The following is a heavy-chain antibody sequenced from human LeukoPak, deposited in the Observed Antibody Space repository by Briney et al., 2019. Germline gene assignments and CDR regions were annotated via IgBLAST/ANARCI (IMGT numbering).Heavy chain of an antibody. CDR1: GGTFSSYA. V-gene: IGHV1-69*05. CDR3: ASYEIVVVPAAIRGGAFDI. J-gene: IGHJ3*02. Sequence: SVKVSCKASGGTFSSYAISWVRQAPGQGLEWMGGIIPIFGTANYAQKFQGRVTITTDESTSTAYMELSSLRSEDTAVYYCASYEIVVVPAAIRGGAFDIWGQGTMVTVSS. D-gene: IGHD2-2*01. CDR2: IIPIFGTA.